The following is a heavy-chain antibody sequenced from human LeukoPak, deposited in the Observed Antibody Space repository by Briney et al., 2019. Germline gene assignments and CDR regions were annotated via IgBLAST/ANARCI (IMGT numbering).Heavy chain of an antibody. CDR2: IYSGGST. Sequence: GGSLRLSCAASEFSVGSNYMTWVRQAPGKGLEWVSLIYSGGSTYYADSVKGRFTISRDNSKNTLYLQMNSLRAEDTAVYYCARDLWAYCDGDCYRYDYWGQGTLVTVSS. J-gene: IGHJ4*02. CDR1: EFSVGSNY. CDR3: ARDLWAYCDGDCYRYDY. D-gene: IGHD2-21*02. V-gene: IGHV3-66*01.